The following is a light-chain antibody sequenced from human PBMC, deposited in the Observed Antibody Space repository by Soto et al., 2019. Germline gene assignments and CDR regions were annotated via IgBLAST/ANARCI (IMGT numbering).Light chain of an antibody. CDR3: QQRSAWPWT. CDR2: FAS. Sequence: EIVLTQSPGTLSLSPGDRATLSCRASHSVGSLLAWYQQKPGQAPRLLTYFASNRATGIPPRFSGSGSGTDFTLTIDSLEPEDFALFYCQQRSAWPWTFGQGTRLEIK. CDR1: HSVGSL. V-gene: IGKV3-11*01. J-gene: IGKJ1*01.